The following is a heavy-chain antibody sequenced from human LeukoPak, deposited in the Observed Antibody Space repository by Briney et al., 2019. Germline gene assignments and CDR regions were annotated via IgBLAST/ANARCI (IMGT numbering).Heavy chain of an antibody. D-gene: IGHD2-15*01. CDR1: GFTFSSYA. CDR2: ISGSGGST. V-gene: IGHV3-23*01. CDR3: VKDESDAAYLY. Sequence: PGGSLRLSCAASGFTFSSYAMSWVRQAPGKGLEWVSAISGSGGSTYYADSVKGRFTIPRDNSKNTLYLQMNSLRAEDTAIYYCVKDESDAAYLYWGQGTLVTVSS. J-gene: IGHJ4*02.